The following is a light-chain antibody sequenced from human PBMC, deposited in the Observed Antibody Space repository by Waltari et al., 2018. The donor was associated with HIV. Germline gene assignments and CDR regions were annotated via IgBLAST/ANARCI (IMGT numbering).Light chain of an antibody. V-gene: IGLV1-40*01. CDR2: TNT. CDR1: RSTNFGTTYD. Sequence: QSPLTPPPSVSAAPGQRVTISCTGLRSTNFGTTYDVHWSQQLPGTGPSRTIQTNTQRPSGVPDRFSASKSGTSASLAIIGLQAEDEADYYCPSFDRLIAVPIFGGGTRLTVL. J-gene: IGLJ2*01. CDR3: PSFDRLIAVPI.